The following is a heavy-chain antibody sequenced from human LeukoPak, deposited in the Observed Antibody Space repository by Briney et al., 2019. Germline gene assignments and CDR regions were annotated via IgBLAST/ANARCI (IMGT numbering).Heavy chain of an antibody. CDR2: INPNSGGT. D-gene: IGHD6-25*01. J-gene: IGHJ6*02. CDR1: GYTFTGYY. CDR3: ARGGTARQNYYYDMDV. V-gene: IGHV1-2*02. Sequence: ASVKVSCKASGYTFTGYYMHWARPAAGQGLEWMGWINPNSGGTNYAQKLQGRATMTRDTSISTAYMERSRLRSDDTAVYYCARGGTARQNYYYDMDVWGQGTTVTVSS.